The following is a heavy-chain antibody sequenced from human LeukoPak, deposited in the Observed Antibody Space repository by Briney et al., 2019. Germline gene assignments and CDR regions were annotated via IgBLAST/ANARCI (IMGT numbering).Heavy chain of an antibody. J-gene: IGHJ4*02. V-gene: IGHV3-23*01. CDR1: GFTFSTYA. Sequence: PGGSLRLSCAASGFTFSTYAVTWVRQAPGKGLEWVPAISRTGDYTYYADSVEGRFTISRDNSKNTLYLQMNSLRAEDTAAYYCAKASSRLLQYFDYWGQGTLVTVSS. D-gene: IGHD1-1*01. CDR2: ISRTGDYT. CDR3: AKASSRLLQYFDY.